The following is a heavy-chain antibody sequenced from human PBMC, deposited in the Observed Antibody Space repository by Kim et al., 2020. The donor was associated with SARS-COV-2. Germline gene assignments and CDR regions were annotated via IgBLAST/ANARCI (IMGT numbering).Heavy chain of an antibody. CDR1: GFTFSSYA. V-gene: IGHV3-23*01. Sequence: GGSLRLSCAASGFTFSSYAMSWVRQAPGKGLEWVSAISGSGGSTYYADSVKGRCTTSRDNSKNTPYLQMNSLRAEDTAVYYCAKKPSAIWFGGNYGMDVWGQGTTVTVSS. CDR2: ISGSGGST. J-gene: IGHJ6*02. CDR3: AKKPSAIWFGGNYGMDV. D-gene: IGHD3-10*01.